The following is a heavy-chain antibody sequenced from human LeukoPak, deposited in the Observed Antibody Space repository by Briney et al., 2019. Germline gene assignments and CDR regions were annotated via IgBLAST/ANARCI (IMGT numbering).Heavy chain of an antibody. CDR1: GGSISSSSYY. CDR3: ARRRWEHWGDAFDI. Sequence: SETLSLTCTVSGGSISSSSYYWGWIRQPPGKGLEWIGSIYYSGSTYYNPSLKSRVTISVDTSKNQFSLKLGSVTAADTAVYYCARRRWEHWGDAFDIWGQGTMVTVSS. V-gene: IGHV4-39*01. CDR2: IYYSGST. J-gene: IGHJ3*02. D-gene: IGHD1-26*01.